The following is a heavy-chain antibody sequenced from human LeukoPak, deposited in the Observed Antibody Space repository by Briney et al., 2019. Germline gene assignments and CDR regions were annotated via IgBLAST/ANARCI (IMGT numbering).Heavy chain of an antibody. D-gene: IGHD3-3*01. CDR3: TKYRWEITIGDSFCF. CDR1: GYTFYKYV. V-gene: IGHV3-23*05. J-gene: IGHJ3*01. CDR2: ICIRAGRI. Sequence: GGSLRHSCVDSGYTFYKYVMSSVRHAPGGGVGWVLNICIRAGRIYYADAVKGRFIISRDNSKKTVCLQMNRLRVQGTAVYYCTKYRWEITIGDSFCFWGQGTKVSVSS.